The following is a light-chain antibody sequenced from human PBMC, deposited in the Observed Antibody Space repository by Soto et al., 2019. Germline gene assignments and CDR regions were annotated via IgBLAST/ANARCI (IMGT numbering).Light chain of an antibody. Sequence: QSALTQPASVSGSPGQSITISCTGTSSDVGGYNYVSWYQQHPGKAPKLKIYEVSNRPSGVSDRFSGSKSGNTASLTISGLQAVDEADYYCRSFTSILTWVFGGGTQLTVL. CDR2: EVS. CDR1: SSDVGGYNY. J-gene: IGLJ3*02. V-gene: IGLV2-14*01. CDR3: RSFTSILTWV.